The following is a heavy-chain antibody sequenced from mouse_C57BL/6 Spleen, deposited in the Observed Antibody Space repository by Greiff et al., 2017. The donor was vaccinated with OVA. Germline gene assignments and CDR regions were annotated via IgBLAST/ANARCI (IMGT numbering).Heavy chain of an antibody. D-gene: IGHD2-3*01. J-gene: IGHJ3*01. CDR3: ARHKDGPFAD. CDR1: GFTFSSYG. V-gene: IGHV5-6*01. CDR2: ISSGGSYT. Sequence: EVMLVESGGDLVKPGGSLKLSCAASGFTFSSYGMSWVRQTPDKRLEWVATISSGGSYTYYPDSVKGRFTISRDNAKNTLYLQMSSLKSEDTAMYYCARHKDGPFADWGQGTLVTVSA.